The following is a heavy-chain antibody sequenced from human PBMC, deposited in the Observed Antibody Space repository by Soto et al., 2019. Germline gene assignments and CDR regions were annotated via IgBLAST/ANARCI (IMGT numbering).Heavy chain of an antibody. J-gene: IGHJ6*02. CDR3: ARGPEGIVVGNYYYYGMDV. D-gene: IGHD3-22*01. V-gene: IGHV4-4*02. CDR2: IYHSGST. CDR1: GGSISSSNW. Sequence: QVQLQESGPGLVKPLGTLSLTCAVSGGSISSSNWWSWVHQPPGKGLEWIGEIYHSGSTNYNPSLKSRVTISVYKSKNQFSLKLSSVTAADTAVYYCARGPEGIVVGNYYYYGMDVWGQGTTVTVSS.